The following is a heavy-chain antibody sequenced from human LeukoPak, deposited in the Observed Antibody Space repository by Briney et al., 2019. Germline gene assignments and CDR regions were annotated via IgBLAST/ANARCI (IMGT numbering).Heavy chain of an antibody. CDR1: GGTFSSYA. V-gene: IGHV1-18*01. CDR3: ARWAGYDYVWGSYRYEGVDY. Sequence: ASVKVSCKASGGTFSSYAISWVRQAPGQGLEWMGWISAYNGNTNYAQKLQGRVTMTTDTSTSTAYMELRSLRSDDTAVYYCARWAGYDYVWGSYRYEGVDYWGQGTLVTVSS. CDR2: ISAYNGNT. J-gene: IGHJ4*02. D-gene: IGHD3-16*02.